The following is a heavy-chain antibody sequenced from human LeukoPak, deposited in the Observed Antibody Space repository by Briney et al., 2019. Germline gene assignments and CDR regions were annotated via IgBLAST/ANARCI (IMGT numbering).Heavy chain of an antibody. D-gene: IGHD2-8*01. CDR2: INPNSGDT. V-gene: IGHV1-2*02. J-gene: IGHJ4*02. Sequence: ASVKVSCKAFGYTFTHYHMHWVRQAPGQGLEWMGWINPNSGDTNYAQKFQGRVTMTRDTTISTAYMELSRLRSDDTAVFYCATLMAHLDYWGQGTLVTVSS. CDR3: ATLMAHLDY. CDR1: GYTFTHYH.